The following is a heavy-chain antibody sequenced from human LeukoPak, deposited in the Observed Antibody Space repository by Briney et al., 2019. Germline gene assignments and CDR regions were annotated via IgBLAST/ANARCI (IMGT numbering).Heavy chain of an antibody. CDR2: IYYSGST. V-gene: IGHV4-39*02. J-gene: IGHJ5*02. Sequence: SETLSLTCTVSGGSISSSSYYWGWIRQPPGKGLEWIGSIYYSGSTYYNPSLKSRVTISVDTSKNQFSLKLSSVTAADTAVYYCARDKESSSWFDPWGQGTLVTVSS. D-gene: IGHD2-2*01. CDR1: GGSISSSSYY. CDR3: ARDKESSSWFDP.